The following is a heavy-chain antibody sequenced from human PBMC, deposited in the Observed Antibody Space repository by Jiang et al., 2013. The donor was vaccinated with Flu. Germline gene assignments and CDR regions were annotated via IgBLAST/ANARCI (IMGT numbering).Heavy chain of an antibody. CDR3: ARIATAPYSNYDWYFDY. Sequence: PGLVKPSETLSLTCTVSGGSISSSSYYWGWIRQPPGKGLEWIGSIYYSGSTYYNPSLKSRVTISVDTSKNQFSLKLSSVTAADTAVYYCARIATAPYSNYDWYFDYWGQGTLVTVSS. D-gene: IGHD4-11*01. J-gene: IGHJ4*02. CDR2: IYYSGST. CDR1: GGSISSSSYY. V-gene: IGHV4-39*01.